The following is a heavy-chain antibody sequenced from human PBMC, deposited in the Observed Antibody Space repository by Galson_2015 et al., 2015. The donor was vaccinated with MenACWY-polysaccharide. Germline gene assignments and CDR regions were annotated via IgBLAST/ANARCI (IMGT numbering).Heavy chain of an antibody. CDR1: GYTFTSYA. CDR3: ARSGGVYDSSGYPFDY. J-gene: IGHJ4*02. V-gene: IGHV1-3*01. CDR2: INAGNGNT. Sequence: SVKVSCKASGYTFTSYAMHWVRQAPGQRLEWMGWINAGNGNTKYSQKFQGRVTITRDTPASTAYMELSSLRSEDTAVYYCARSGGVYDSSGYPFDYWGQGTLVTVSS. D-gene: IGHD3-22*01.